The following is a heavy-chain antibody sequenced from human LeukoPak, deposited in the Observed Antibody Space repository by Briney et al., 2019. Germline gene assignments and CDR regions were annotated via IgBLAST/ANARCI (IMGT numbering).Heavy chain of an antibody. CDR3: ARGDDSGYYDYFDY. D-gene: IGHD3-22*01. J-gene: IGHJ4*02. V-gene: IGHV3-53*01. CDR1: GFTVDSNY. CDR2: IYTGGNT. Sequence: GGSLKLSCAASGFTVDSNYLSWVRQAPGKGLEWVSTIYTGGNTYYAASVKGRFTISRDFSKNTVFLHMNSLRAEDTAMYYCARGDDSGYYDYFDYWGQGALVTVSS.